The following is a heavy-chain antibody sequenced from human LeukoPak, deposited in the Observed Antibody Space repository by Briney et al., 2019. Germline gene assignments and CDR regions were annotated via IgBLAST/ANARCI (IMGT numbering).Heavy chain of an antibody. CDR2: INHSGST. Sequence: SETLSLTCAVYGGSFSGYYWSWIRQPPGKGLEWIGEINHSGSTNYNPSLKSRVTISVDTSKNQFSLKLSSVTAADTAVYYCARIPRIAAAKTKKAFDIWGQGTMVTVSS. V-gene: IGHV4-34*01. CDR3: ARIPRIAAAKTKKAFDI. J-gene: IGHJ3*02. D-gene: IGHD6-13*01. CDR1: GGSFSGYY.